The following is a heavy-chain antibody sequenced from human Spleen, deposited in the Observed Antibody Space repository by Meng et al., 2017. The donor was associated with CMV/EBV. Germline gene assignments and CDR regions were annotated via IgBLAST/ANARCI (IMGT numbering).Heavy chain of an antibody. J-gene: IGHJ5*02. Sequence: CTGSGYSFSTYWIGWVRQMPGKGLEWMGIIYPGDSDTRYSPSFRGQVTISADKSISTAYLQWSSLKASDTAMYYCARRALRGWFDPWGQGTLVTVSS. CDR2: IYPGDSDT. D-gene: IGHD3-16*01. CDR1: GYSFSTYW. CDR3: ARRALRGWFDP. V-gene: IGHV5-51*01.